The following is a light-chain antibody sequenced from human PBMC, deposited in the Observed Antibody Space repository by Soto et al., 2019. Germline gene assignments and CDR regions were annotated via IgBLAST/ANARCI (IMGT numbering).Light chain of an antibody. Sequence: EVVLTQSPATLSVSPGDRATLSCRASQYIGSAVAWYHQRSGQAPRLLIFDASIRVPTTPARFSGSVSGTEFTLTISSLQSEDFAVYYCQQYKNWPPITFGQGTRLEIK. CDR3: QQYKNWPPIT. CDR2: DAS. V-gene: IGKV3-15*01. CDR1: QYIGSA. J-gene: IGKJ5*01.